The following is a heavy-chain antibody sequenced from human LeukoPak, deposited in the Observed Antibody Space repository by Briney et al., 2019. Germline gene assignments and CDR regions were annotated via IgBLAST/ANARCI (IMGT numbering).Heavy chain of an antibody. CDR1: GFTFSSYS. J-gene: IGHJ4*02. V-gene: IGHV3-21*01. CDR2: ISSSSYI. Sequence: GGSLRLSCAASGFTFSSYSMNWVRQAPGKGLEWVSSISSSSYIYYADSVKGRFTISRDNAKNSLYLQMNSLRAEDTAVYYCASGMTTVTTAGYWGQGTLVTVSS. D-gene: IGHD4-17*01. CDR3: ASGMTTVTTAGY.